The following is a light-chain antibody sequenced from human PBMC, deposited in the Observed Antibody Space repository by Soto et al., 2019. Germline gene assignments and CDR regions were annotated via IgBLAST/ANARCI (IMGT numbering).Light chain of an antibody. J-gene: IGLJ2*01. Sequence: QSVLTQPPSVYGAPGQRVTISCTGSSSNIGAGYDVHWYQQLPGTAPKLLIYGNSNRPSGVPDRFSGSKSDTSASLAITGLQAEDEADYYCQSYDSSLRGVVFGGGTKLTVL. V-gene: IGLV1-40*01. CDR2: GNS. CDR3: QSYDSSLRGVV. CDR1: SSNIGAGYD.